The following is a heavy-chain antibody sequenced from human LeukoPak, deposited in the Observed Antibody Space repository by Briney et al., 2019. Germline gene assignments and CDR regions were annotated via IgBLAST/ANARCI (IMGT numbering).Heavy chain of an antibody. Sequence: SGESLKISCKGSGYSFTSYWIGWVRQMPGKGLEWMGIIYPGDSDTRYSPSFQGQVTISADKSISTAYLQWSSLKASDTAMYYCARQNGLEPPWEAFDIWGQGTMVTVSS. D-gene: IGHD1-1*01. V-gene: IGHV5-51*01. CDR1: GYSFTSYW. CDR3: ARQNGLEPPWEAFDI. CDR2: IYPGDSDT. J-gene: IGHJ3*02.